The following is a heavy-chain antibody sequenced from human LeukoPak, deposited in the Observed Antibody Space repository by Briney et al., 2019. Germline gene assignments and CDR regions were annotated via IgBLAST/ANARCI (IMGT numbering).Heavy chain of an antibody. CDR2: MSFSGST. Sequence: SETLSLTCTVSGGSISSSGYFWGWIRQPPGKGLEWIGSMSFSGSTYYNPSLKSRVTISVDKSKNQFSLNLSSVTAADTAVCYSARFSGSYFDYWGQGTLVTASS. V-gene: IGHV4-39*01. J-gene: IGHJ4*03. CDR3: ARFSGSYFDY. D-gene: IGHD1-26*01. CDR1: GGSISSSGYF.